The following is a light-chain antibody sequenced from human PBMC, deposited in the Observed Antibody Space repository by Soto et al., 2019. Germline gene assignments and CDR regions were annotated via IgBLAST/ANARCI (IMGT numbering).Light chain of an antibody. CDR3: QSYDSNLRVV. V-gene: IGLV1-40*01. CDR1: SSNLGTNYD. CDR2: RNI. Sequence: QSVLTQPPSVSGAPGQRVTISCTGSSSNLGTNYDVNWYQQLPGSAPKLLIYRNINRLSGVPDRFSGSKSGTSASLAITGLQADDEADYYCQSYDSNLRVVFGGGTKLTVL. J-gene: IGLJ2*01.